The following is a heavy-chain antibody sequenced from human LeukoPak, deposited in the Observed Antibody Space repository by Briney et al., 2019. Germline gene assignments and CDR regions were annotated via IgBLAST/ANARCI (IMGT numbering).Heavy chain of an antibody. V-gene: IGHV1-69*05. D-gene: IGHD4-11*01. CDR2: IIPMFGTT. CDR1: GGTFSNYA. J-gene: IGHJ6*03. CDR3: ASVTVTTWAPDGHMDV. Sequence: VASVKVSCKASGGTFSNYAISWVRQAPGQGLEWMGRIIPMFGTTNYAQNFQGRVTITTDESTSTAYMEVSSLRIEDTAVYYCASVTVTTWAPDGHMDVWGKGTTVTVSS.